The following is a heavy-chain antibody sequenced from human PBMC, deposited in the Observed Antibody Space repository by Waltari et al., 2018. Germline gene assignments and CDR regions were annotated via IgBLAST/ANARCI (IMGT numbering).Heavy chain of an antibody. V-gene: IGHV3-23*01. CDR3: ARGRASGLVDWFDP. Sequence: EVQLLESGGGLVQPGGSLSLSCAAAGFTCKTYYMMWVRQAPGKGVEWIASLTGGAEGAYYADSVRGRFTISRDNSQNTLFLQMSGLRVDDSGTYYCARGRASGLVDWFDPWGRGTLVTVSS. J-gene: IGHJ5*02. CDR1: GFTCKTYY. CDR2: LTGGAEGA. D-gene: IGHD6-6*01.